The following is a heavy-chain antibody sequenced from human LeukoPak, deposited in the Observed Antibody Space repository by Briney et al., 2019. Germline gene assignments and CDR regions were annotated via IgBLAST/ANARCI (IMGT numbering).Heavy chain of an antibody. V-gene: IGHV3-53*01. CDR3: ARARWGGGNSGPYFDY. Sequence: PGGSLRLSCAASGFTVSSNYMSWVRQAPGKGLEWVSVIYSGGSTYYVDSVKGRFTISRDNSKNTLYLQMNSLRAEDTAVYYCARARWGGGNSGPYFDYWGQGTLVTVSS. CDR1: GFTVSSNY. CDR2: IYSGGST. J-gene: IGHJ4*02. D-gene: IGHD4-23*01.